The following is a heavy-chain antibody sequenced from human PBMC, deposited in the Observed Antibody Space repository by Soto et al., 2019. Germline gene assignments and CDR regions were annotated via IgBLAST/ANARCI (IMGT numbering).Heavy chain of an antibody. D-gene: IGHD5-18*01. Sequence: EVQLVESGGGLVQPGGSLRLSCAASGFTFSSYWMHWVRQAPGKGLVWVSRINSDGSSTSYADSVKGRFTISRDNAKNTLYQQMNSLRAEDTAVYYCASLKGYSYGYDYYYGLDVWGQGTTVTVSS. CDR2: INSDGSST. V-gene: IGHV3-74*01. CDR1: GFTFSSYW. J-gene: IGHJ6*02. CDR3: ASLKGYSYGYDYYYGLDV.